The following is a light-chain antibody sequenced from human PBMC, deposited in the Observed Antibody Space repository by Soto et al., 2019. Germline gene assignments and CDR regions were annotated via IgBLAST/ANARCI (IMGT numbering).Light chain of an antibody. V-gene: IGKV1-5*01. Sequence: DIQMTQSPSTLSASVGDRDTITCRASQSISTWLAWYQQKPGKAPKLLIYDAFYLERGVPSRFSGSGSGTEFTLTISSLQPDDLATYYCQQYNSFWTFGQGTKVEI. J-gene: IGKJ1*01. CDR2: DAF. CDR3: QQYNSFWT. CDR1: QSISTW.